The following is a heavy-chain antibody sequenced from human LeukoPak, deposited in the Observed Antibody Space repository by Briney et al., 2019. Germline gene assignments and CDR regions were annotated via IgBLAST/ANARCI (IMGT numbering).Heavy chain of an antibody. J-gene: IGHJ4*02. CDR3: ARDSSSSAVDY. CDR1: GFTFSSYE. V-gene: IGHV3-48*03. D-gene: IGHD6-19*01. CDR2: ISSSGSTI. Sequence: SGGSLRLSYAASGFTFSSYEMNWVRQAPGKGLEWVSYISSSGSTIYYADSVKGRFTISRDNAKNSLYLQMNSLRAEDTAVYYCARDSSSSAVDYWGQGTLVTVSS.